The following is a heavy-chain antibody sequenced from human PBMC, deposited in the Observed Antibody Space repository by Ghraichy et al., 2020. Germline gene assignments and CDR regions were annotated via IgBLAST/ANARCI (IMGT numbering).Heavy chain of an antibody. D-gene: IGHD3-16*01. V-gene: IGHV3-64*01. CDR3: ARAFTYYYYMDV. CDR2: ITNNGGST. Sequence: GGSLRLSCAASGFTFSTYAMHWVRQAPGKGLEYVSAITNNGGSTHYANSVKGRFTISRDNSKNTLYLQMGSLRAEDMAVYYCARAFTYYYYMDVWGKGTTVTVSS. CDR1: GFTFSTYA. J-gene: IGHJ6*03.